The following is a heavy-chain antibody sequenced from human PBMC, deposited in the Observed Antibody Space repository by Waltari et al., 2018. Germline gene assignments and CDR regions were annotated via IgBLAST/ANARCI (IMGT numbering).Heavy chain of an antibody. J-gene: IGHJ2*01. V-gene: IGHV4-59*01. CDR3: ARDKKIIWGEPTIWYFDL. Sequence: QVQLQESGPGLVKPSETLSLTCTVSGGSISSYYWSWIRQPPGKGLEWIGYIYYSGSTNDTPSHKSRVTRSVDTSKNQFSLKLSSVTAADTAVYYCARDKKIIWGEPTIWYFDLWGRGTLVTVSS. CDR1: GGSISSYY. CDR2: IYYSGST. D-gene: IGHD3-16*01.